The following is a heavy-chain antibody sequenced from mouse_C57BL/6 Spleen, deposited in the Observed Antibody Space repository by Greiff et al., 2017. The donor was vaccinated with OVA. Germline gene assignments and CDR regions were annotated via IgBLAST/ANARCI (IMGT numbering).Heavy chain of an antibody. J-gene: IGHJ4*01. V-gene: IGHV1-64*01. D-gene: IGHD2-1*01. CDR3: ARGGGKVYYYARDY. CDR1: GYTFTSYW. CDR2: IHPNSGST. Sequence: QVQLQQPGAELVKPGASVKLSCKASGYTFTSYWMHWVKQRPGQGLEWIGMIHPNSGSTNYNEKFKSKATLTVDKSSSTAYMQLSSLTSEDSAVYYCARGGGKVYYYARDYWGQGTSVTVSS.